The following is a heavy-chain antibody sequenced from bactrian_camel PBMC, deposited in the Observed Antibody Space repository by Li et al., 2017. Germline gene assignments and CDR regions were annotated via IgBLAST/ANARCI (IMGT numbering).Heavy chain of an antibody. CDR2: IYPRNLDASD. Sequence: HVQLVESGGGSVQVEGSLRLSCRSSGITYRDPCMGWFRQAPGKGRVGIATIYPRNLDASDYYANAVQGRFTISRDDAKNTLYLQMNDLKPEDTAIYYCAADLMGWAVGIFPPRQRDFDSWGQGTQVTVS. CDR1: GITYRDPC. J-gene: IGHJ6*01. V-gene: IGHV3S1*01. CDR3: AADLMGWAVGIFPPRQRDFDS. D-gene: IGHD1*01.